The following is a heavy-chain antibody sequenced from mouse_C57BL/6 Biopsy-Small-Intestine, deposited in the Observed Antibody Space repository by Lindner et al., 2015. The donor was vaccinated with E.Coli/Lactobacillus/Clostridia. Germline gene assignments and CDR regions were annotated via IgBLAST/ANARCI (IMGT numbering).Heavy chain of an antibody. J-gene: IGHJ4*01. CDR2: IYPRSGNT. Sequence: SGAXLARPGASVKLSCKASGYTFTSYGISWVKQRTGQGLEWIGEIYPRSGNTYYNEKFKGKATLTADRSSSTAYMELRSLTSEDSAVYFCARVEYGNYVNYAMDYWGQGTSVTVSS. D-gene: IGHD2-10*02. V-gene: IGHV1-81*01. CDR1: GYTFTSYG. CDR3: ARVEYGNYVNYAMDY.